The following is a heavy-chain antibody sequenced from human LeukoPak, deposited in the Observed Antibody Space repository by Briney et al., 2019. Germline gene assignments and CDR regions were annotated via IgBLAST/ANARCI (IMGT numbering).Heavy chain of an antibody. CDR2: IRYDGSNK. Sequence: QPGGSLRLSCAASGFTFSSYGMHWVRQAPGKGLEWVAFIRYDGSNKYYADSVKGRFTISRDNSKNTLYLQMNSLRAEDTAVYYCARSRSGYYEDAFDIWGQGKMVTVSS. V-gene: IGHV3-30*02. J-gene: IGHJ3*02. CDR3: ARSRSGYYEDAFDI. D-gene: IGHD3-22*01. CDR1: GFTFSSYG.